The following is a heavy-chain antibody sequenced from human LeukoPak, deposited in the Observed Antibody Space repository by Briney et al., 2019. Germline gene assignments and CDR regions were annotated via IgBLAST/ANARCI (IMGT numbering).Heavy chain of an antibody. V-gene: IGHV5-51*01. CDR1: GYSFTSYW. CDR2: IYAGDSDT. Sequence: GESLKLSCKGSGYSFTSYWIGWVRQMPGKGLEWMGTIYAGDSDTSYSPSFQGQVTISADNSISTAYLQRNILKACDTAMYYCAKRTLDYCSGCRCAINYVFDIWGQRTIVTVLS. D-gene: IGHD2-15*01. CDR3: AKRTLDYCSGCRCAINYVFDI. J-gene: IGHJ3*02.